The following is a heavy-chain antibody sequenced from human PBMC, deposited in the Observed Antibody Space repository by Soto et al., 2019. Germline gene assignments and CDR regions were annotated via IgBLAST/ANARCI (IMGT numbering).Heavy chain of an antibody. CDR3: AKGSEVARQELDY. Sequence: QVQLVESGGGVVQPGRSLRLSCAASGFTFSNFGMHWVRQAPGKGLEWVATISSGGRDKYFSNSVKDRFTISRDNSKNTLFLQMNSLRVEDTAVYYCAKGSEVARQELDYWGQGPLVTVSS. V-gene: IGHV3-30*18. J-gene: IGHJ4*02. D-gene: IGHD2-15*01. CDR2: ISSGGRDK. CDR1: GFTFSNFG.